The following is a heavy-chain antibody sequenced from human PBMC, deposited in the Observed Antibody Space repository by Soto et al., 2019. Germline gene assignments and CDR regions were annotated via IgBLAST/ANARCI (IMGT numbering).Heavy chain of an antibody. CDR3: ARTSQYYYDSSGYLNQDY. CDR1: GFTFSSYA. D-gene: IGHD3-22*01. Sequence: PGGSLRLSCVASGFTFSSYAMTWVRQAPGKGLEWVSVIYSGGSTYYADSVKGRFTISRHNSKNTLYLQMNSLRVEDTAVYYCARTSQYYYDSSGYLNQDYWGQGTLVTVSS. J-gene: IGHJ4*02. V-gene: IGHV3-53*04. CDR2: IYSGGST.